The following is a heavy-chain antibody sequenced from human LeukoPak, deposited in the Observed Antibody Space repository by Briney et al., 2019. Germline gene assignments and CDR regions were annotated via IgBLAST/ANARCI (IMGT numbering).Heavy chain of an antibody. CDR1: GFTFSSYE. Sequence: GGSLRLSCAASGFTFSSYEMNWVRQAPGKGLEWVSYISSSGSTIYYADSVKGRFTISRDNSKNTLYLQMNSLRAEDTAVYYCAKDGGYSSGWYYYYMDVWGKGTTVTVSS. CDR2: ISSSGSTI. CDR3: AKDGGYSSGWYYYYMDV. V-gene: IGHV3-48*03. J-gene: IGHJ6*03. D-gene: IGHD6-19*01.